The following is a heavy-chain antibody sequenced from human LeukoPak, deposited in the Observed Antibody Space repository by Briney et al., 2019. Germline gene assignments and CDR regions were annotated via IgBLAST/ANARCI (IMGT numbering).Heavy chain of an antibody. CDR2: ISYDGSNK. J-gene: IGHJ4*02. CDR3: ARQPGNLSFDY. Sequence: PGRSLRLSCAASGFTFSSYAIHWVRQAPGRGLEWVAVISYDGSNKYYADSVKGRFTISRDNSKNTLYLQMSSLRAEDTAVYYCARQPGNLSFDYWGQGTLVTVSS. CDR1: GFTFSSYA. D-gene: IGHD3-10*01. V-gene: IGHV3-30*15.